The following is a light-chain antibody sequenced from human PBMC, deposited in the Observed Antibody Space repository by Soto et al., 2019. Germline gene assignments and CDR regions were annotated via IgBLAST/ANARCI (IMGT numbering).Light chain of an antibody. J-gene: IGKJ5*01. V-gene: IGKV1-9*01. CDR1: QGINRF. CDR2: AAS. CDR3: QQLKSNLIT. Sequence: DIQLTQSPSFLSASVGDRVTITCRASQGINRFLAWYQQKPGKAPKLLIYAASPLQSGVPSRFSGSGSGTEFTLTISSLQPEDFATYYCQQLKSNLITFGQGTRLEIK.